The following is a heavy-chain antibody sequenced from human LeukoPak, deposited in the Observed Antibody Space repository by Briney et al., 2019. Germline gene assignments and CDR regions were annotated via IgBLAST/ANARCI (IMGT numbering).Heavy chain of an antibody. V-gene: IGHV4-4*07. CDR3: ARESSQYSSSSGIDY. J-gene: IGHJ4*02. CDR1: GGSISSYY. Sequence: PSETLSLTCTVSGGSISSYYWSWIRQPAGKGLEWIGRIYTSGSTNYNPSLKSRVTISVDKSKNQFSLKLSSVTAADTAVYYCARESSQYSSSSGIDYWGQGTLVTVSS. CDR2: IYTSGST. D-gene: IGHD6-6*01.